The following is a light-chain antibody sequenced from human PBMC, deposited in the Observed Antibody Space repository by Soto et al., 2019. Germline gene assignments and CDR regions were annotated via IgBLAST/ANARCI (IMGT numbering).Light chain of an antibody. Sequence: EIVLTQSPATLSSFPGDRVTLSCRASQAVNTRLAWYQHKPGQAPRLLIYLASNRAAGVPARFSGSGSGPEFTLAISSLQSVDFAVYYCQQYNNWPWTFGQGTKVDIK. J-gene: IGKJ1*01. CDR3: QQYNNWPWT. V-gene: IGKV3D-15*01. CDR1: QAVNTR. CDR2: LAS.